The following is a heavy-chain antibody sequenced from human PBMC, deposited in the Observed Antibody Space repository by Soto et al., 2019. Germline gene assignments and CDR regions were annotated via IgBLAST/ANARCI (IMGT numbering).Heavy chain of an antibody. V-gene: IGHV3-53*01. D-gene: IGHD6-13*01. CDR3: AKCMGSSWIGVIDN. CDR1: GFTVSTNY. CDR2: IYTGGST. J-gene: IGHJ4*02. Sequence: PGGSLRLSCAASGFTVSTNYMSWIRQSPGKGLEWVSVIYTGGSTYYADSVKGRFTISRDNSKNRLFLQMNSLRAEDTAIYYCAKCMGSSWIGVIDNWGLGTLVTVSS.